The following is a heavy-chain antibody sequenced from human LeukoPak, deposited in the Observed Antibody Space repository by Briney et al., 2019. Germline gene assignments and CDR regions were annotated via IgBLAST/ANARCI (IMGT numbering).Heavy chain of an antibody. CDR1: GFTFTRYA. J-gene: IGHJ4*02. D-gene: IGHD6-25*01. CDR3: AREATSSSGWYIDY. V-gene: IGHV3-23*01. Sequence: PGGSLRLSCAASGFTFTRYAMKWVRQAPGKGLEWVSTVSAPDDTTYSADSVKGRFTISIDNSTNTVYLQMNSLRAGDTAVYYCAREATSSSGWYIDYWGQGALVTVSS. CDR2: VSAPDDTT.